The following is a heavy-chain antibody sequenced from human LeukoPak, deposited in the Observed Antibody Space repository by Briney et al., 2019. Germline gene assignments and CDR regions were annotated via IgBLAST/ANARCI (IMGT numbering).Heavy chain of an antibody. CDR3: TRHMGDGDSSGDFDY. Sequence: SXRLSCAASGFTFXXSAMHWVRQASGKGLEWVGRIRSKANSYATAYAASVKGRFTISRDDSKNTAYLQMNSLKTEDTAVYYCTRHMGDGDSSGDFDYWGQGTLVTVSS. V-gene: IGHV3-73*01. D-gene: IGHD6-19*01. J-gene: IGHJ4*02. CDR2: IRSKANSYAT. CDR1: GFTFXXSA.